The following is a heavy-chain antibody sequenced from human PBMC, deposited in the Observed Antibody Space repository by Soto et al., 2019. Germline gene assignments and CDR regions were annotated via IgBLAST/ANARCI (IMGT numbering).Heavy chain of an antibody. Sequence: QITLKESGPTLVKPTQTLTLTCTFSGFSLSTSGVGVGWIRQPPGKALEWLALIYWDGDKRYSPSLKSRLTITKDTTKNQIILTMTNMDPVDTATYYCAHRRGTLLWFRRTHYFDYWGLGTLVTVSS. CDR3: AHRRGTLLWFRRTHYFDY. V-gene: IGHV2-5*02. CDR1: GFSLSTSGVG. D-gene: IGHD3-10*01. J-gene: IGHJ4*02. CDR2: IYWDGDK.